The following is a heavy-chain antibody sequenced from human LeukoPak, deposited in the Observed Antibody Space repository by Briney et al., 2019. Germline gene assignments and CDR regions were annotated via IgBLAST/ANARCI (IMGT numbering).Heavy chain of an antibody. CDR2: IWYDGSKK. CDR1: GFTFSSYG. CDR3: ARGRWFTP. V-gene: IGHV3-33*01. Sequence: GSSLRLSCAASGFTFSSYGMHWVRQAPGKGLEWVAVIWYDGSKKYYADSVKGRFTISIDTSKNTLYLQMNSLRAEDTAVYYCARGRWFTPWGQGTLVTASS. J-gene: IGHJ5*02.